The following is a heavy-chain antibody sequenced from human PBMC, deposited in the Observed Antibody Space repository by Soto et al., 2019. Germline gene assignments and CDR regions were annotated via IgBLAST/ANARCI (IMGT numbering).Heavy chain of an antibody. D-gene: IGHD4-17*01. Sequence: ASVKVSCKASGGTFSSYTIIWVRQAPGQGLEWMGWISAYNGNTNYAQKLQGRVTMTTDTSTSTAYMELRSLRSDDTAVYYCTRDNAVTTKSPQYFLHWGQGTLVTVSS. CDR1: GGTFSSYT. CDR3: TRDNAVTTKSPQYFLH. J-gene: IGHJ1*01. CDR2: ISAYNGNT. V-gene: IGHV1-18*01.